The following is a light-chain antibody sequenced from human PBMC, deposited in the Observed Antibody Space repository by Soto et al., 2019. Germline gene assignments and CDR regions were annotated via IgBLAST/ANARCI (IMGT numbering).Light chain of an antibody. J-gene: IGKJ2*01. CDR3: QHYGSSLYT. CDR2: GTF. V-gene: IGKV3-20*01. Sequence: IVMTQSPATLSVSPGERATLSCRASQSVYSQYLAWYQQKPGQAPRLLIYGTFNRATGIPDRFSGSGSGTDFTLTISRLEPEDSAVYYCQHYGSSLYTFAQGTKVDIK. CDR1: QSVYSQY.